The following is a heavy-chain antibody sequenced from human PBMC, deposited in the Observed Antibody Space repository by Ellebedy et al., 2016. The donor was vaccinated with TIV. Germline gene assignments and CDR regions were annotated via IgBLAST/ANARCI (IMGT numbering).Heavy chain of an antibody. CDR2: IWYDGSKK. Sequence: GESLKISCAASGFTFSSQGMHWVRQAPGKGLEWVAVIWYDGSKKYYADSVKGRFTISRDTSKNTLYLQMNSLRAEDTAVYYCAKDLHSGYAFDYWGQGSLVTVSS. J-gene: IGHJ4*02. D-gene: IGHD5-12*01. CDR1: GFTFSSQG. CDR3: AKDLHSGYAFDY. V-gene: IGHV3-33*06.